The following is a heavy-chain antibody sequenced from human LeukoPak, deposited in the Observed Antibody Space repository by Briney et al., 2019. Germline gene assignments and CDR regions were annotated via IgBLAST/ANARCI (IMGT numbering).Heavy chain of an antibody. Sequence: ASVKVSCKASGYTFTGYYMHWVRQAHGQGIERMGWINPNSGGTNYAQKFQGRVTMTRDTSISTAYMELSRLRSDDTAVYYCARTYDFWSGSAYYFDYWGQGTLVTVSS. CDR3: ARTYDFWSGSAYYFDY. J-gene: IGHJ4*02. CDR1: GYTFTGYY. CDR2: INPNSGGT. D-gene: IGHD3-3*01. V-gene: IGHV1-2*02.